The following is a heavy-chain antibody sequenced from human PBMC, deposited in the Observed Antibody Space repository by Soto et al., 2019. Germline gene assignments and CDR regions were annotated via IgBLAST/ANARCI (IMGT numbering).Heavy chain of an antibody. CDR2: FDPEDGET. V-gene: IGHV1-24*01. J-gene: IGHJ4*02. CDR3: ATDLYSSGCFDY. D-gene: IGHD6-19*01. CDR1: GYTLTELS. Sequence: ASVKVSCKVSGYTLTELSMHWVRQAPGKGLEWMGGFDPEDGETIYAQKFQGRVTMTEDTSTDTAYMELSSLRSEDTAVYYCATDLYSSGCFDYWGQGTRVTVSS.